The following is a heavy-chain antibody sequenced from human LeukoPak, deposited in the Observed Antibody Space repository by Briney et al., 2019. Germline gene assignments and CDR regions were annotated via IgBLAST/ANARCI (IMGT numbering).Heavy chain of an antibody. CDR1: GFTFSSYG. CDR3: AGHFGAWHYFDY. Sequence: GGSLRLSCAASGFTFSSYGMHWVRQAPGKGLDWVAFIRFDGNNKYYADSVKGRFTISRDNFKNTLYLQMNSLRAEDTAVYYCAGHFGAWHYFDYWGQGTLVTVSS. D-gene: IGHD3-3*01. V-gene: IGHV3-30*02. J-gene: IGHJ4*02. CDR2: IRFDGNNK.